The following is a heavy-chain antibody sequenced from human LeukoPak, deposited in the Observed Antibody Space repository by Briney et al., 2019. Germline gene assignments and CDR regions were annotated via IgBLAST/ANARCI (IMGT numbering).Heavy chain of an antibody. J-gene: IGHJ4*02. D-gene: IGHD3-3*01. CDR1: GFQFRSYA. V-gene: IGHV3-23*03. CDR3: AKVGFSEMEWLLYSDH. CDR2: IYSGGTT. Sequence: GGSLRLSCVASGFQFRSYAMTWVRQAPGKGLQWVSVIYSGGTTYYADSVKGRFTISRDNSKNTLYLQMNSLRAEDTAVYYCAKVGFSEMEWLLYSDHWGQGTLVTVSS.